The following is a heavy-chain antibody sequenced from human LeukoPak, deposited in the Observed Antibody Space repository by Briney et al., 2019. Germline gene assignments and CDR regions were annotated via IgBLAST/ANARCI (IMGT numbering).Heavy chain of an antibody. CDR1: GFTFSNYW. Sequence: GGSLRLSWAASGFTFSNYWMHWVRQAPGKGLGWVSRIKSDGNSTTYADSVKGRFTISRDNAKNTLYLQMNSLRAEDTAVYYCARVAGGNSPYYFDYWGQGTLVTVSS. J-gene: IGHJ4*02. CDR2: IKSDGNST. D-gene: IGHD4-23*01. V-gene: IGHV3-74*01. CDR3: ARVAGGNSPYYFDY.